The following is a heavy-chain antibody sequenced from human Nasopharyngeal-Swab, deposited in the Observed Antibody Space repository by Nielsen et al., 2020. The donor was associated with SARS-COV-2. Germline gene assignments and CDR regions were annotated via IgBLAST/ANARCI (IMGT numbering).Heavy chain of an antibody. J-gene: IGHJ4*02. D-gene: IGHD3-3*01. V-gene: IGHV4-59*01. CDR2: IYSSGSI. CDR1: GGSISSYY. Sequence: SETLSLTCTVSGGSISSYYWSWIRQPPGKGLEWIGYIYSSGSINYNPSLRSRVTISVDTSKNQFSLKLSSVTAADAAVYYCARVSADFWSGYYLYYFDYWGQGTLVTVSS. CDR3: ARVSADFWSGYYLYYFDY.